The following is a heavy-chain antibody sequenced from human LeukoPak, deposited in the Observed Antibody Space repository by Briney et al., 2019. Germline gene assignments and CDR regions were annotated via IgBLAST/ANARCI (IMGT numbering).Heavy chain of an antibody. CDR3: ARDRVERWLDDAFGI. CDR1: GFSFDSFS. J-gene: IGHJ3*02. V-gene: IGHV3-30*03. CDR2: ISYDGSNK. D-gene: IGHD6-19*01. Sequence: PGGSLRLSCAASGFSFDSFSMNWVRQAPGKGLEWVAVISYDGSNKYYADSVKGRFTISRDNSKNTLYLQMNSLRAEDTAVYYCARDRVERWLDDAFGIWGQGTMVTVSS.